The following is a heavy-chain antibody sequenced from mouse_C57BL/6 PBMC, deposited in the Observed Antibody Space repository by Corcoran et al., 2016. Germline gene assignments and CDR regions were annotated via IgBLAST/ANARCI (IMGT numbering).Heavy chain of an antibody. D-gene: IGHD1-1*01. J-gene: IGHJ1*03. CDR1: GYTFTDYN. CDR3: ARYHYGFWYFDV. Sequence: EVQLQQSGPELVKPGASVEIPCKASGYTFTDYNMDWVKQSHGKSLEWIGDINPNNGGTIYNQKFKGKATLTVDKSSSTAYMELRSLTSEDTAVYYCARYHYGFWYFDVWGTGTTVTVSS. V-gene: IGHV1-18*01. CDR2: INPNNGGT.